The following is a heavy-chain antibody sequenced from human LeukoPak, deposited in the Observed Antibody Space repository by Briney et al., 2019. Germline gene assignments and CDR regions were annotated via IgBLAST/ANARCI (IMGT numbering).Heavy chain of an antibody. V-gene: IGHV4-59*11. D-gene: IGHD6-13*01. CDR1: GGSISSHY. Sequence: PSETLSLTCSVSGGSISSHYWSWIRQPPGKGLEWIGYIFYSGSTDYNPSLKSRVTISVDTSKNQFSLKLSSVTAADTAVYYCARGGSWYGYWGQGTPVTVSS. CDR2: IFYSGST. CDR3: ARGGSWYGY. J-gene: IGHJ4*02.